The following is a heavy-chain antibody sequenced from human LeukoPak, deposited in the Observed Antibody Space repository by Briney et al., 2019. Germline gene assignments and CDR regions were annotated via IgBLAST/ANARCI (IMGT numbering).Heavy chain of an antibody. CDR3: ARKKQQLGIDY. D-gene: IGHD6-13*01. V-gene: IGHV3-48*01. J-gene: IGHJ4*01. CDR1: GFTFSSYS. CDR2: ISSSSSTI. Sequence: GGSLRLSCAASGFTFSSYSMNWVRQAPGKGLEWVSYISSSSSTIYYADSVKGRFTISRDNAKNSLSLQMNSLRAEDTAVCYCARKKQQLGIDYWGEGTLVTVSS.